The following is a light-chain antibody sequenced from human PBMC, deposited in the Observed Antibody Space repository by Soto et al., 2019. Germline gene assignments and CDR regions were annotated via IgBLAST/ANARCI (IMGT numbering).Light chain of an antibody. CDR3: SSSKVRNTPVV. CDR2: EVR. J-gene: IGLJ2*01. Sequence: QSALTQPASVSGSPGQSITISCTGTTSDVGGYNYVSWYQQHAGKAPKLMIYEVRNRPSGVSNRFSGSKSGNTASLTISGLQAEYEADYYCSSSKVRNTPVVFGGGTKLTVL. CDR1: TSDVGGYNY. V-gene: IGLV2-14*01.